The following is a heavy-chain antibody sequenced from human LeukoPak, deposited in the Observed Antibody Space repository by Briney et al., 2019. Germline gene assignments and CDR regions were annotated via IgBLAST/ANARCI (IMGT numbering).Heavy chain of an antibody. CDR2: IYWNDDK. V-gene: IGHV2-5*01. Sequence: SAPTLMNTTQTPTLTCTFSGFSLSTSGVGVGWIRQPPGKALEWLTLIYWNDDKRYIPSLKSQLTITMDTSKNPVVLIITNTHPVDTATYYCAQRIASAGTQFDPWGEGTLVTVSS. CDR3: AQRIASAGTQFDP. J-gene: IGHJ5*02. D-gene: IGHD6-13*01. CDR1: GFSLSTSGVG.